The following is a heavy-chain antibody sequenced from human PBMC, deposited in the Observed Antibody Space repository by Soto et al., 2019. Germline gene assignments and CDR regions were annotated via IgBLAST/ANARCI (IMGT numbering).Heavy chain of an antibody. CDR1: GFTFSDHY. J-gene: IGHJ4*02. CDR2: TRNKANSYST. V-gene: IGHV3-72*01. CDR3: VRSSNYGSGSWNFDY. Sequence: EVQLVESGGGLVQPGGSLRLSCAASGFTFSDHYMDWVRQAPGKGLEWVGRTRNKANSYSTEYAASVRSRFTISRDESKNSRYLQKNNLKTEGTAVYYWVRSSNYGSGSWNFDYWGQGTLVTVSS. D-gene: IGHD3-10*01.